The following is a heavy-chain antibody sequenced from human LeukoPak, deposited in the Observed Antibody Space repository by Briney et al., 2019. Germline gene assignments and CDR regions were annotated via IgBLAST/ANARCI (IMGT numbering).Heavy chain of an antibody. CDR3: AKGPASGWYVRAFDI. CDR2: VSGSGGGT. V-gene: IGHV3-23*01. CDR1: GFTFSSYA. Sequence: GGSLRLSCAASGFTFSSYAMSWVRQAPGKGLEWVSSVSGSGGGTNYADSVKGRFTISRDNSKKTLYLQMNSLRAEDTAVYYCAKGPASGWYVRAFDIWGQGTMVTVSS. D-gene: IGHD6-19*01. J-gene: IGHJ3*02.